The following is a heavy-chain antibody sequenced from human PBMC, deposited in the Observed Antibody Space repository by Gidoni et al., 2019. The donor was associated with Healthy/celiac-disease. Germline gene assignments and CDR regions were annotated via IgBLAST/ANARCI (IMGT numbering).Heavy chain of an antibody. CDR1: GFTFSSYA. J-gene: IGHJ4*02. CDR3: AKQGSDIVVVVAANYFDY. V-gene: IGHV3-23*01. Sequence: EVQLLESGGGLVQPGGSLRLSCAASGFTFSSYAMSWVRQAPGKGLEWVSAISGSGGSTYYADSVKGRFTISRDNSKNTLYLQMNSLRAEDTAVYYCAKQGSDIVVVVAANYFDYWGQGTLVTVSS. D-gene: IGHD2-15*01. CDR2: ISGSGGST.